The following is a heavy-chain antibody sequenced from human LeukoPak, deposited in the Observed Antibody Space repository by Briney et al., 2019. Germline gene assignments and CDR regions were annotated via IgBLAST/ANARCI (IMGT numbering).Heavy chain of an antibody. J-gene: IGHJ3*01. D-gene: IGHD3-16*02. CDR1: GDNFSSYV. CDR3: AREGVYSPDPSSYHRHAFDV. Sequence: SVKVSCMASGDNFSSYVITWVSQAPGQGLEWMGRIIPTFDVANFAQIFKGRVTITADKSTNTAHLELSSLRSEDTAVYYCAREGVYSPDPSSYHRHAFDVWGKGTVVIVSS. V-gene: IGHV1-69*04. CDR2: IIPTFDVA.